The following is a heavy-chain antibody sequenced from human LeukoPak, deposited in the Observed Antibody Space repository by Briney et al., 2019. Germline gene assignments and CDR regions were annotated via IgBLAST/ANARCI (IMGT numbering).Heavy chain of an antibody. CDR1: GYTFTSYY. J-gene: IGHJ3*02. CDR2: INPSGGST. V-gene: IGHV1-46*01. CDR3: ARITGGQDAFDI. Sequence: GASVNVSCKASGYTFTSYYMHWVRQAPGQGLEWMGIINPSGGSTSYAQKFQGRVTMTRDMSTSTVYMELSSLRSEDTAVYYCARITGGQDAFDIWGQGTMVTVSS. D-gene: IGHD3-16*01.